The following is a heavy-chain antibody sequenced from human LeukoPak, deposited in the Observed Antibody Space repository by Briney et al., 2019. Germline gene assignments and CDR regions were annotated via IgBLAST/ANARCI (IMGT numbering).Heavy chain of an antibody. CDR3: ARALAYSSGSDY. V-gene: IGHV1-18*01. Sequence: ASVKVSCKASGYTFTNYGINWVRQAPGQGLEWLAWIIGYNENIEYAQRLQGRVTVTRDTSTTTAYMELRSLRSDDTAIYYCARALAYSSGSDYWGQGTLVTVSS. D-gene: IGHD6-19*01. CDR2: IIGYNENI. J-gene: IGHJ4*02. CDR1: GYTFTNYG.